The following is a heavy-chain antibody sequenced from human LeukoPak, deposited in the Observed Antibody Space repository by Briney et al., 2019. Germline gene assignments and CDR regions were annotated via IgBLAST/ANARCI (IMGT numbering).Heavy chain of an antibody. D-gene: IGHD1-20*01. V-gene: IGHV3-30*02. J-gene: IGHJ4*02. CDR2: IRYDGSNK. CDR3: AKIHDGITGTTSDY. CDR1: GFTFSSYS. Sequence: GGSLRLSCAASGFTFSSYSMNWVRQAPGKGLEWVAFIRYDGSNKYYADSVKGRFTISRDNSKNTLYLQMNSLRAEDTAVYYCAKIHDGITGTTSDYWGQGTLVTVSS.